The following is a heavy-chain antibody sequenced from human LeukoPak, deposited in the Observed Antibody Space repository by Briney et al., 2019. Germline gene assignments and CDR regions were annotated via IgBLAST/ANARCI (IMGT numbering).Heavy chain of an antibody. CDR3: ARRGTSVYYYAMDV. V-gene: IGHV5-51*01. J-gene: IGHJ6*02. Sequence: GESLKISCKGSGYTFSSYWIGWVRQMPGKGLEWMGIIYAGDSDTRYSPSFKGQVTISADKSISTAYLQWSSLKASDTAIYYCARRGTSVYYYAMDVWGQGTTVTVSS. CDR2: IYAGDSDT. CDR1: GYTFSSYW.